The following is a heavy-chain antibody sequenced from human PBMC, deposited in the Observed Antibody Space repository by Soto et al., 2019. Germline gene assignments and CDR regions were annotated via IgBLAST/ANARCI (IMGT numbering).Heavy chain of an antibody. Sequence: PGGSLRLSCAASGFTFSSYGMHWVRQAPGKGLEWVAVIWYDGSNKYYADSVKGRFTISRDNSKNTLYLQMNSLRAEDTAVYYCAREKGWLQFGYYYYGMDVWGQGATVTVSS. CDR2: IWYDGSNK. D-gene: IGHD5-12*01. J-gene: IGHJ6*02. CDR1: GFTFSSYG. CDR3: AREKGWLQFGYYYYGMDV. V-gene: IGHV3-33*01.